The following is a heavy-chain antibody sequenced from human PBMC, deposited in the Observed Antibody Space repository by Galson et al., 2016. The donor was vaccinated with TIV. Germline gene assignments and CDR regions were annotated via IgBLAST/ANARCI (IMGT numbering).Heavy chain of an antibody. J-gene: IGHJ4*02. CDR1: GYSFASYW. Sequence: QSGAEVKKPGESLKISCKGSGYSFASYWIGWVRQMPGKGLECMGVIYPGDSDTRYSPTFQGQVTISADKFLSTAYLQWSSLKASDTAMYYCAREPRSGNYFDYWGQGALVTVSS. CDR3: AREPRSGNYFDY. V-gene: IGHV5-51*03. D-gene: IGHD2-15*01. CDR2: IYPGDSDT.